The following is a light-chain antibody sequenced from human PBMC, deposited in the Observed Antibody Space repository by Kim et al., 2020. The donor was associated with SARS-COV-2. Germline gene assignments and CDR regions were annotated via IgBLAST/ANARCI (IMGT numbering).Light chain of an antibody. CDR2: EVS. J-gene: IGLJ2*01. Sequence: QSALTQPASVSGSPGESIIISCTGSNSDIGASNFVSWYQHHPGQVPKVLIYEVSHRPSGVSDRFSGSKSGSTASLTISGLQAEDEATYYCSSYKSSHVFFGGGTKVTVL. CDR1: NSDIGASNF. V-gene: IGLV2-14*01. CDR3: SSYKSSHVF.